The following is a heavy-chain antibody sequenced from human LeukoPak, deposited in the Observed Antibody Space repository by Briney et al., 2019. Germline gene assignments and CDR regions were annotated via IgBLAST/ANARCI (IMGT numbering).Heavy chain of an antibody. D-gene: IGHD3-3*01. CDR3: ARVVEAGMYYDFWSGYSP. V-gene: IGHV3-20*04. Sequence: GGPLGLACAASGFTIDDYGMSWVRRAPGKGLEWVSGINWNGGSTGYADSVKGRFTISRDNAKNSLYLQMNSLRAEDTALYYCARVVEAGMYYDFWSGYSPWGQGTLVTVSS. CDR1: GFTIDDYG. J-gene: IGHJ5*02. CDR2: INWNGGST.